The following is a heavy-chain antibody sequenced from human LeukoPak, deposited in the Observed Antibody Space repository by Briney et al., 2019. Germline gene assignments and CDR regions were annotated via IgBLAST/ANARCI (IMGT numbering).Heavy chain of an antibody. CDR1: GFTFSTYA. J-gene: IGHJ4*02. Sequence: GGSLRLSCAASGFTFSTYAMHWVRQAPGKGLEWVAVISYDGSNKYYADSVKGPFTISRDNSKNTLYLQMNSLRAEDTAVYYCARDYDYWGQGTLVTVPS. V-gene: IGHV3-30*04. CDR3: ARDYDY. CDR2: ISYDGSNK.